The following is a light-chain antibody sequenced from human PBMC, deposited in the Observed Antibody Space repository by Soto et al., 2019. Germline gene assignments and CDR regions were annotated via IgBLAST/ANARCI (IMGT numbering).Light chain of an antibody. CDR2: GAS. J-gene: IGKJ1*01. CDR3: QQYGSSPQT. V-gene: IGKV3-20*01. CDR1: QSVDSNC. Sequence: EIVLTQSPGTLSLSPGERATLSCRTSQSVDSNCLAWYQQKPGQAPRLLIYGASNRATVIPDRFSGSGSGTDVTLTISRLEPEDFAVYYCQQYGSSPQTFGQGTRVEVK.